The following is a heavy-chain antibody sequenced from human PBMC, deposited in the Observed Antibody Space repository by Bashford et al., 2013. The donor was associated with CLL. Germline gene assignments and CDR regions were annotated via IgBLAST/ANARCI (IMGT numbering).Heavy chain of an antibody. CDR3: ARDRYYDFWSGYYIFDY. CDR2: IYNNDRF. Sequence: SSETLSLTCTVSGDSISSGTNYWSWIRQSPGKGLEWIGYIYNNDRFYYKPSLRSRVSMSIDTSKNQFSLNLRSVTPEDTAVYYCARDRYYDFWSGYYIFDYWGQGTLVTVSS. J-gene: IGHJ4*02. V-gene: IGHV4-30-4*01. CDR1: GDSISSGTNY. D-gene: IGHD3-3*01.